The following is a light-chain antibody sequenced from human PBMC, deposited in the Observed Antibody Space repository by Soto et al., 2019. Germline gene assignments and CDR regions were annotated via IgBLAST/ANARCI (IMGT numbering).Light chain of an antibody. CDR3: QHYGSSPPFT. CDR2: GAS. V-gene: IGKV3-20*01. Sequence: EIVLTQSPGTLSLSPGERATLACRASQSVSNNYLAWYQQKPGQAPRLLIYGASIRATGIPDRFSGRESGTDFTLTISRLEPEDFAVYYCQHYGSSPPFTFGPGTTVDIK. CDR1: QSVSNNY. J-gene: IGKJ3*01.